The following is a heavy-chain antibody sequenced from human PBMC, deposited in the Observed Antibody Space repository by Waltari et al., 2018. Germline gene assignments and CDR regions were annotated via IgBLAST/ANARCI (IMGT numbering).Heavy chain of an antibody. V-gene: IGHV3-74*01. D-gene: IGHD6-19*01. J-gene: IGHJ6*02. CDR2: INSDWSST. Sequence: EEQLVESGGGLAQPGESLRLSCAASGFTFSRYWMDWVRPAPGKGLVWVSRINSDWSSTTYADSVKGRFTISRDNAKNTLYVQMNRLRAEDTAVYYCARVATKTYSSPVPGRPYYYGMDVWGQGTTVTVSS. CDR1: GFTFSRYW. CDR3: ARVATKTYSSPVPGRPYYYGMDV.